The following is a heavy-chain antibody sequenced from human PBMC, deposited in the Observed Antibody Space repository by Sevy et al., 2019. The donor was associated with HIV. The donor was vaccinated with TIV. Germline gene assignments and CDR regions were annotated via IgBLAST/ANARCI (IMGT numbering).Heavy chain of an antibody. Sequence: GGSLRLSCAASGFAFNTFGMHWVRRAPGKGLEWVAFISFDEKIEYYADSVKGRFTISRDNSKNMLYLQMNSLRAEDTAMYYCARDRYCSTSRCYNWIDPWGQGTLVTVSS. CDR2: ISFDEKIE. J-gene: IGHJ5*02. CDR1: GFAFNTFG. D-gene: IGHD2-2*01. V-gene: IGHV3-33*01. CDR3: ARDRYCSTSRCYNWIDP.